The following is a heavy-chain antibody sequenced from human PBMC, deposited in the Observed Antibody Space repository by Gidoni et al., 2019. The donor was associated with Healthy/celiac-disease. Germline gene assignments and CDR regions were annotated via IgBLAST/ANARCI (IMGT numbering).Heavy chain of an antibody. V-gene: IGHV3-73*02. CDR1: GFTFSGSA. CDR2: IRSKANSYAT. Sequence: EVQLVESGGGLAQPGGSLTLSCAASGFTFSGSAMHWVRQASGKGLEWVGRIRSKANSYATAYAASVKGRFTISRDDSKNTAYLQMNSLKTEDTAVYYCTTSGYDYGEFDYWGQGTLVTVSS. J-gene: IGHJ4*02. D-gene: IGHD5-12*01. CDR3: TTSGYDYGEFDY.